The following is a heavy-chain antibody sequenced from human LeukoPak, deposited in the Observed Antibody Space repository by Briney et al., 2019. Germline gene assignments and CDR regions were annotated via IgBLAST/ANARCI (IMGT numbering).Heavy chain of an antibody. CDR2: IWYDGSNK. D-gene: IGHD2-2*01. J-gene: IGHJ3*02. V-gene: IGHV3-33*01. CDR1: GFTFSSYG. Sequence: GRSLRLSCAASGFTFSSYGMHWVRQAPGKGLEWVAVIWYDGSNKYYADSVKGRFTISRDNSKNTLYLQMNSLRAEDTAVYYCARDGAPIVVVPAAMSDAFDIWGQGTMVTVSS. CDR3: ARDGAPIVVVPAAMSDAFDI.